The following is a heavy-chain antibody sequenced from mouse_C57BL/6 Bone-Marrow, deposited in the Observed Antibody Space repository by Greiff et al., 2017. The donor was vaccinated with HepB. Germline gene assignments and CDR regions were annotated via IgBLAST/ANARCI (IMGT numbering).Heavy chain of an antibody. CDR1: GYTFTDYY. D-gene: IGHD2-1*01. CDR2: INPNNGGT. Sequence: VQLQQSGPELVKPGASVKISCKASGYTFTDYYMNWVKQSHGKSLEWIGDINPNNGGTSYNQKFKGKATLTVDKSSSTAYMELRSLTSEDSAVYYCARRDYGSDYAMDYCGQETSATVSS. CDR3: ARRDYGSDYAMDY. J-gene: IGHJ4*01. V-gene: IGHV1-26*01.